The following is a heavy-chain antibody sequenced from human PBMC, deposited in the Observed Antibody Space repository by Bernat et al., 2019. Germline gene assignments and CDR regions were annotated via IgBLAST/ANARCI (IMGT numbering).Heavy chain of an antibody. CDR1: GYTFTSYA. CDR3: ARARIAAKFDP. Sequence: QVQLVQSGAEVKKPGASVKVSCKASGYTFTSYAMHWVRQAPGQRLEWMGWINAGNGNTKYSQKFQGRVTITRDTSASTAYMELSSLRSEDTAVYYCARARIAAKFDPWGQGTLVTVSS. V-gene: IGHV1-3*01. CDR2: INAGNGNT. J-gene: IGHJ5*02. D-gene: IGHD6-6*01.